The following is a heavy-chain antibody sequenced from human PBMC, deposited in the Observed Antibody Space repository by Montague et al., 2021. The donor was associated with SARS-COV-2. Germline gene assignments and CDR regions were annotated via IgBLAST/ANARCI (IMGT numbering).Heavy chain of an antibody. CDR2: INYSGTT. J-gene: IGHJ4*02. V-gene: IGHV4-39*01. Sequence: SETLSLTCSLAGGSITDRTYYWGCIRQSPGKGLEWIGAINYSGTTYYKPSLKSRVTISLDTAKNQFSLKMTSVTAADTAVYYCARHWGIAAAGNWGQGTLVTVSS. CDR1: GGSITDRTYY. CDR3: ARHWGIAAAGN. D-gene: IGHD6-13*01.